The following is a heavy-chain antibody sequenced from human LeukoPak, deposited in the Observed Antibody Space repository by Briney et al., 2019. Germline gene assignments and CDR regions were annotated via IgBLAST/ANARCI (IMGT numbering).Heavy chain of an antibody. J-gene: IGHJ4*02. V-gene: IGHV3-23*01. CDR3: AKGVYGDYGGLDN. CDR1: GFPFSTYA. CDR2: IRGSDGST. Sequence: PGGSLRLSCAASGFPFSTYAMSWVRQAPGKGLEWVSSIRGSDGSTYYADSVKGRFAISRDNSKNTLYLQMNSLRAEDTAVYYCAKGVYGDYGGLDNWGQGTLVTVSS. D-gene: IGHD4-17*01.